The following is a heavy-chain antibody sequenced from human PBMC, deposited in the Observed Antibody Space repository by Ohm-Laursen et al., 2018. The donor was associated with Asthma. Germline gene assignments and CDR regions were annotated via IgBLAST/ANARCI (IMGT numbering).Heavy chain of an antibody. V-gene: IGHV3-23*01. D-gene: IGHD2-8*01. Sequence: RLSCAASGFTFSSYAMSWVRQAPEKGLEWVSAISGSADSTYYADSVKGRFTISRDNSKNTLYLQMKSLRAEDSAVYFCAKDVGDCTNGVCYSYGMGVWGQGTTVTVSS. CDR3: AKDVGDCTNGVCYSYGMGV. J-gene: IGHJ6*02. CDR1: GFTFSSYA. CDR2: ISGSADST.